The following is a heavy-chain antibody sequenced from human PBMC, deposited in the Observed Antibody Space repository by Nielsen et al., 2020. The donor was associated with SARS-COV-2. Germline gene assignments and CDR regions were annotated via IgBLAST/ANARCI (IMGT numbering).Heavy chain of an antibody. J-gene: IGHJ4*02. CDR3: AKRSGYTSGWYGDY. CDR2: ISSST. Sequence: GGSLRLSCVVCGFTISTYGMSWVRQAPGKGLEWVSAISSSTYYADSVKGRFTVPRDNSKNTLYLQMNSLRAEDTAVYYCAKRSGYTSGWYGDYWGQGTLVTVSS. V-gene: IGHV3-23*01. D-gene: IGHD6-19*01. CDR1: GFTISTYG.